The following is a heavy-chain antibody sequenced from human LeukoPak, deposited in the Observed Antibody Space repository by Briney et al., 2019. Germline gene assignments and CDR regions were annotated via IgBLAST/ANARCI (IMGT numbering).Heavy chain of an antibody. CDR1: SGSISSHY. J-gene: IGHJ4*02. D-gene: IGHD6-13*01. CDR3: ARGIDSSPSFDY. Sequence: SKTLSLTCTVSSGSISSHYWSWIRQPPGKGLEWIGYIYYSGSTNYNPSLKSRVTISVDTSKNQFSLKLSSVTAADTAVYYCARGIDSSPSFDYWGQGTLVTVSS. V-gene: IGHV4-59*11. CDR2: IYYSGST.